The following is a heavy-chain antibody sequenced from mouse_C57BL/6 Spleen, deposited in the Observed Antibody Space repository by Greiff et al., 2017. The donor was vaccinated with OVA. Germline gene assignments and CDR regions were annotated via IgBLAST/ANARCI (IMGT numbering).Heavy chain of an antibody. D-gene: IGHD2-3*01. V-gene: IGHV1-81*01. CDR3: ASIYDGYHGRYAMDY. CDR1: GYTFTSYG. J-gene: IGHJ4*01. Sequence: VKLQQSGAELARPGASVKLSCKASGYTFTSYGISWVKQRTGQGLEWIGEIYPRSGNTYYNEKFKGKATLTADKSSSTAYMELRSLTSEDSAVYFCASIYDGYHGRYAMDYWGQGTSVTVSS. CDR2: IYPRSGNT.